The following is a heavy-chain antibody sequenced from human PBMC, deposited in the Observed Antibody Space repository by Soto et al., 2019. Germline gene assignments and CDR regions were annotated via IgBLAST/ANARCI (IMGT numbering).Heavy chain of an antibody. J-gene: IGHJ3*01. CDR1: GFIFSNAY. V-gene: IGHV3-15*07. CDR2: IKSKTDGGTI. CDR3: TTATTLNAGGGVSGAFDV. D-gene: IGHD3-16*01. Sequence: EVQLVESGGDLVKPGGSLRLSCAASGFIFSNAYMNWVRQTPGKGLEWVARIKSKTDGGTIDYAAPVKGRFTISRDDSKNTLYLQMNSLTTEDTAVYCCTTATTLNAGGGVSGAFDVWGQGTMVTVSS.